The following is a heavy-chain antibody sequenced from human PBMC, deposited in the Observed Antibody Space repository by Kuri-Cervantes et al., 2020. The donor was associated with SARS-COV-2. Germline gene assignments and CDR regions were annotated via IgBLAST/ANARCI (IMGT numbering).Heavy chain of an antibody. J-gene: IGHJ6*02. CDR1: GYTFTGYY. CDR2: INPNSGGT. Sequence: ASVKVSCKASGYTFTGYYMHWVRQAPGQGLEWMGWINPNSGGTNYAQKFQGWVTMTRDTSISTAYMELSRLRSDDTAVYYCARASVRGIIITYHPYGIDVWGQGTTVTVSS. CDR3: ARASVRGIIITYHPYGIDV. V-gene: IGHV1-2*04. D-gene: IGHD3-10*01.